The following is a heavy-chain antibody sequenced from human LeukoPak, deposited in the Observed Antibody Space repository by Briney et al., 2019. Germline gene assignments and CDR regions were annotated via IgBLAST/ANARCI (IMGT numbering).Heavy chain of an antibody. CDR1: GDSVSRSDSY. Sequence: SETLSLTCSVSGDSVSRSDSYWDWIRQPPGKGLEWIGTIYYSGRTYYSPSLKSRVTMSVDPSNNQFSLTLRSVAAADTALYYCARRRYYDGSGYLEWGQGTLLSVSS. V-gene: IGHV4-39*01. J-gene: IGHJ1*01. CDR2: IYYSGRT. D-gene: IGHD3-22*01. CDR3: ARRRYYDGSGYLE.